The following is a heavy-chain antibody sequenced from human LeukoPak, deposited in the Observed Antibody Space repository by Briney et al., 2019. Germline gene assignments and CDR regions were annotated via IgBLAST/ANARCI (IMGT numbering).Heavy chain of an antibody. D-gene: IGHD3-9*01. CDR1: GYSISSGYY. Sequence: SETLSLTCAVSGYSISSGYYWGWIRQPPGKGLEWIGSIYHSGSTYYNPSLKSRVTISVDTSKNQFSLKLSSVTAADTAVYYCVRPWDDKDAFDIWGQGTMVTVSS. CDR2: IYHSGST. J-gene: IGHJ3*02. V-gene: IGHV4-38-2*01. CDR3: VRPWDDKDAFDI.